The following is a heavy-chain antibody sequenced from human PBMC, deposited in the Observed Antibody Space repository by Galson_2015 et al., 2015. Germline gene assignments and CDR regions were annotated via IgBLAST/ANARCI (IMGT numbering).Heavy chain of an antibody. CDR1: GYTFTGYY. V-gene: IGHV1-2*04. CDR2: INPNSGGT. CDR3: ARGPGGSCPGRGCAYYFDY. Sequence: SVKVSCKASGYTFTGYYMHWVRQAPGQGLEWMGWINPNSGGTNYAQKFQGWVTMTRDTSISTAYMELSRLRSDDTAVYYCARGPGGSCPGRGCAYYFDYWGQGTLVTVSS. J-gene: IGHJ4*02. D-gene: IGHD2-15*01.